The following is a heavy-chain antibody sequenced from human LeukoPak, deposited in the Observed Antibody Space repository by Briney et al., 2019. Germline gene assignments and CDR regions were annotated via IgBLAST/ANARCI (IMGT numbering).Heavy chain of an antibody. J-gene: IGHJ4*02. CDR1: GGSISSYY. V-gene: IGHV4-59*08. CDR2: IYYSGST. Sequence: SETLSLTCTVSGGSISSYYWSWIRQPPGKGLEWIGCIYYSGSTNYNPSLKSRVTISVDTSKNQFSLKLSSVTAADTAVYYCARRDSSSRVDYWGQGTLVTVSS. CDR3: ARRDSSSRVDY. D-gene: IGHD6-6*01.